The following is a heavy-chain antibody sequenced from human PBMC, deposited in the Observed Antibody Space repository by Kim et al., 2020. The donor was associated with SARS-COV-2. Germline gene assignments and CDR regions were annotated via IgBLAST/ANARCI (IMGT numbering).Heavy chain of an antibody. CDR1: GYTFTSYG. D-gene: IGHD3-22*01. J-gene: IGHJ6*02. Sequence: ASVKVSCKASGYTFTSYGINWVRQAPGQGLEWMGWISTYNGNTNYAQKVQGRVTMTTDTSTSTAYMDLRSLKSDDTAVYYCAREEYDSSAHYYYYYAMDVWGQGTMVTVSS. CDR2: ISTYNGNT. V-gene: IGHV1-18*01. CDR3: AREEYDSSAHYYYYYAMDV.